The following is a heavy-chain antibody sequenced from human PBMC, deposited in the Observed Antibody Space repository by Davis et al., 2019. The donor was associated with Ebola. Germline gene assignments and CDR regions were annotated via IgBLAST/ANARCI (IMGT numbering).Heavy chain of an antibody. CDR2: LSGSGGST. D-gene: IGHD6-19*01. V-gene: IGHV3-23*01. Sequence: GESLKISCADSVITFSSYAMTWVRQAPGKGLEWVSALSGSGGSTYYADSVKGRFTISRDNAKNSLYLQMNSLRAEDTAVYYCAIANRGPVADTGDYWGQGTLVTVSS. CDR3: AIANRGPVADTGDY. J-gene: IGHJ4*02. CDR1: VITFSSYA.